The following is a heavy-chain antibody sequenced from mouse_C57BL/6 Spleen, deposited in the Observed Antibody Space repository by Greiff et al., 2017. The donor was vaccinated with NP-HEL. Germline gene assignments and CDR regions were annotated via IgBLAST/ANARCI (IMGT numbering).Heavy chain of an antibody. Sequence: QVQLKESGAELMKPGASVKLSCKATGYTFTGYWIEWVKQRPGHGLEWIGEILPGSGRTNYNEKFKGKATFTADTSSNTAYMQLSSLTTEDSAIYYCARVYSNYLFDYWGQGTTLTVSS. CDR2: ILPGSGRT. J-gene: IGHJ2*01. CDR3: ARVYSNYLFDY. CDR1: GYTFTGYW. D-gene: IGHD2-5*01. V-gene: IGHV1-9*01.